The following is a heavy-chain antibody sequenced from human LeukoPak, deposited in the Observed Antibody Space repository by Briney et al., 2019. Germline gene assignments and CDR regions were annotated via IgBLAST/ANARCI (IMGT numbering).Heavy chain of an antibody. J-gene: IGHJ4*02. V-gene: IGHV4-59*08. Sequence: PSETLSLTCSVSGGSTSDYYRSWIRQPPGHRLEWIGNIYYIGSTNYTPSLKSRVTISVDTSQSQFSLKLSSVSAADTAVYYCARHRYVDRLSPFDYWGQGTLVTVSS. CDR3: ARHRYVDRLSPFDY. D-gene: IGHD3-9*01. CDR1: GGSTSDYY. CDR2: IYYIGST.